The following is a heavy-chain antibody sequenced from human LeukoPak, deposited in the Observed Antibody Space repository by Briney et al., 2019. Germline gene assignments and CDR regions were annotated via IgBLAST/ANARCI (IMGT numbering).Heavy chain of an antibody. CDR1: GFTFSSYS. J-gene: IGHJ4*02. CDR3: ARDYSGSSNHLFDY. D-gene: IGHD1-26*01. V-gene: IGHV3-21*01. CDR2: ISSSSSYI. Sequence: GGSLRLSCAASGFTFSSYSMNWVRQAPGRGLEWVSSISSSSSYIYYEDSVKGRFTISRDNAKNSLYLQMNSLRAEDTAVYYCARDYSGSSNHLFDYWGQGTLVTVSS.